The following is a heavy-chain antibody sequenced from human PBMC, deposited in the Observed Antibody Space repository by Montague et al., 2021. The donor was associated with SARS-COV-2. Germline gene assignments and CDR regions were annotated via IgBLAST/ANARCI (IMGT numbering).Heavy chain of an antibody. CDR2: IRLPGGS. D-gene: IGHD1-1*01. J-gene: IGHJ2*01. Sequence: SDTLSLTRAVTSGSLRNYYWSWVRQPPGKGLEWIGEIRLPGGSNYNPSLKGRVTISLDTSNNQVSLSLNSVTAADTAVYYCARAGSQRFFEFWGRGTLVTVSS. V-gene: IGHV4-34*01. CDR1: SGSLRNYY. CDR3: ARAGSQRFFEF.